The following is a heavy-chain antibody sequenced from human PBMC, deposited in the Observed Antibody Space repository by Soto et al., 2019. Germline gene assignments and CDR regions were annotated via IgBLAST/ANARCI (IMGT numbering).Heavy chain of an antibody. Sequence: SQTVSLTCAVSGGSTSSSEWWRWVRQPPGNGLEWTGEIYHTGSTNNNPSLKSRATISVDKSKTQFELKLSSVTAADTAVYYCASTAEYYDFWSGYYTYYNYGMDVWGQGATVT. CDR3: ASTAEYYDFWSGYYTYYNYGMDV. CDR1: GGSTSSSEW. CDR2: IYHTGST. J-gene: IGHJ6*02. V-gene: IGHV4-4*02. D-gene: IGHD3-3*01.